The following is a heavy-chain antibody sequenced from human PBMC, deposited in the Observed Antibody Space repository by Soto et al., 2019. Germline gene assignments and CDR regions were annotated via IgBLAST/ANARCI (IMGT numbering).Heavy chain of an antibody. V-gene: IGHV3-13*01. Sequence: GGSLRLSCAASGFTFSNYDMHWVRQVTGKGLEWVSTIDTAGDTYYPGSVKGRFTISRENAKNSLCLQMNSLRAEDTAVYYCARGRLISLYYFDYWGQGTLVTVSS. CDR3: ARGRLISLYYFDY. CDR1: GFTFSNYD. J-gene: IGHJ4*02. CDR2: IDTAGDT. D-gene: IGHD2-15*01.